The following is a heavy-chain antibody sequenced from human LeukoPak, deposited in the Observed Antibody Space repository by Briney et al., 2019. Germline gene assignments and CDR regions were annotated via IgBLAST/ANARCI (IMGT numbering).Heavy chain of an antibody. CDR1: GESFIGYY. D-gene: IGHD2-2*01. J-gene: IGHJ4*02. CDR3: ARGGDIVVVPAAPGEYYFDY. Sequence: SETLSLTCAVYGESFIGYYWSRIRQPPGKGLEWIGEINHSGSTNYNPSLKSRVTISVDTSKNQFSLKLSSVTAADTAVYYCARGGDIVVVPAAPGEYYFDYWGQGTLVTVSS. V-gene: IGHV4-34*01. CDR2: INHSGST.